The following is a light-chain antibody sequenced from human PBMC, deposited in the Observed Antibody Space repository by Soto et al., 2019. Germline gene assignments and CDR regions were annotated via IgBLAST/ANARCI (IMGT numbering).Light chain of an antibody. Sequence: QSALTQPPSASGSPGQSVTISCTGTSSDVGGYNYVSWYQQHPGKAPKLMICEVSKRPSGVPDRFSGSKSGNTASLTVSGLQAEDEADYYCSSYAGSNNLYVFGTGTKLTVL. CDR3: SSYAGSNNLYV. V-gene: IGLV2-8*01. CDR2: EVS. J-gene: IGLJ1*01. CDR1: SSDVGGYNY.